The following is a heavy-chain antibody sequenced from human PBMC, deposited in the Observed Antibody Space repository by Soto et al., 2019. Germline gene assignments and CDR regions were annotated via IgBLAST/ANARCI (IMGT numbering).Heavy chain of an antibody. D-gene: IGHD6-13*01. CDR2: IKQDGSEK. J-gene: IGHJ4*02. Sequence: GGDLRLSCTASGGTLSPDRMIGVRQAPGKGLEWVANIKQDGSEKFYVDSVKGRFTISRDNAKNSLYLQMNSLRPEDTAIFYCARERGGLYSTSWYAVYWAQGT. CDR3: ARERGGLYSTSWYAVY. V-gene: IGHV3-7*01. CDR1: GGTLSPDR.